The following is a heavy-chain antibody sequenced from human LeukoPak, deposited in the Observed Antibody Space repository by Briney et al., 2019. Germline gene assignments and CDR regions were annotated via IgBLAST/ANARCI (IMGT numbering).Heavy chain of an antibody. J-gene: IGHJ4*02. CDR1: GGSFSNYY. V-gene: IGHV4-34*01. Sequence: SETLSLTCAVYGGSFSNYYWSWIRQPPGKGLEWIGEINHSGSTNYNPSLKSRVTISVDTSKNQFSLKLSSVTAADTAVYYCTRGETTVVTPCYFDHWGQGTLVTVSS. D-gene: IGHD4-23*01. CDR2: INHSGST. CDR3: TRGETTVVTPCYFDH.